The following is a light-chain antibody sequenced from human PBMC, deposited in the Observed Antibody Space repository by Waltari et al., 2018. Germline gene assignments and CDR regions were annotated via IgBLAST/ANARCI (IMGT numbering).Light chain of an antibody. CDR3: SSYSSISFLV. CDR2: EVN. V-gene: IGLV2-14*01. CDR1: SSDVGNYNY. Sequence: QSALTQPASVSGSPGQSITIACTGTSSDVGNYNYVFWYQQHPGKAPKLMIHEVNNRPSGVSNRCSGSKSGDTASLTISGLQGEDEADYYCSSYSSISFLVFGSGTTVTVL. J-gene: IGLJ1*01.